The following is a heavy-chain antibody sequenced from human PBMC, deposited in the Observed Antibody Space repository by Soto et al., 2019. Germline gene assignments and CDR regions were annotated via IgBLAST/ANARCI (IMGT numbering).Heavy chain of an antibody. CDR3: ARRIVGAFGGDYFDY. CDR2: INHRGST. J-gene: IGHJ4*02. V-gene: IGHV4-34*01. CDR1: GGSFSGYY. Sequence: SETLSLTCAVYGGSFSGYYWSWVRQPPDKGLEWIGEINHRGSTNYNPSLKSRVTISVDTSKNQFSPNLSSVIAADTAVYYCARRIVGAFGGDYFDYWGQGTLVTVSS. D-gene: IGHD1-26*01.